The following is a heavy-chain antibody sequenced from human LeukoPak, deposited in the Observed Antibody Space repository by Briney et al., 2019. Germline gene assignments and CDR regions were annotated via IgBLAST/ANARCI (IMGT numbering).Heavy chain of an antibody. Sequence: GGSLRLSRAASGITLSTYWMSWVRQAPGKGLEWVANIKQDGSEKNYVDSVKGRFTISRDNARNSLYLQMDSLRAEGTALYYCARGGLYWHIWGQGTMVTVSS. CDR3: ARGGLYWHI. V-gene: IGHV3-7*04. J-gene: IGHJ3*02. CDR1: GITLSTYW. CDR2: IKQDGSEK. D-gene: IGHD2-15*01.